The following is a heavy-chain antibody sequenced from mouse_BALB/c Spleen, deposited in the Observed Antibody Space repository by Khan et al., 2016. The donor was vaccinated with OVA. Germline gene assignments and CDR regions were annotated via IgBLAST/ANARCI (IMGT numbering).Heavy chain of an antibody. V-gene: IGHV5-6*01. CDR1: GFTFSSYG. Sequence: EVQLLETGGDLVKPGGSLNLSCEASGFTFSSYGMSWLRQTPDKRLEWVATISNGGSYTYFPDSVKGRLTISRDNAKNTLYLQMSSLKSEDTAMYYCARHLFTTPTAWFAYWGQGTLVTVFA. D-gene: IGHD1-2*01. J-gene: IGHJ3*01. CDR2: ISNGGSYT. CDR3: ARHLFTTPTAWFAY.